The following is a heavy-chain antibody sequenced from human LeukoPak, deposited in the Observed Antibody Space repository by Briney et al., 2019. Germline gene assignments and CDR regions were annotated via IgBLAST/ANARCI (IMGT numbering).Heavy chain of an antibody. D-gene: IGHD2-2*01. CDR3: ARGTGWGQLPYYYYYGMDV. J-gene: IGHJ6*02. Sequence: SETLSLTCAVYGGSFSGYYWSWIRQPPGKGLEWLGEINHSGSTNSNPSLKSRVTISVDTSKNQFSLKLSSVTAADTAVYYCARGTGWGQLPYYYYYGMDVWGQGTTVTVSS. CDR1: GGSFSGYY. V-gene: IGHV4-34*01. CDR2: INHSGST.